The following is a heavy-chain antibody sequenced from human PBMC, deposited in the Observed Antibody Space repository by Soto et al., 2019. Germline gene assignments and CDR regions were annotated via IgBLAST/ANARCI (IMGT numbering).Heavy chain of an antibody. CDR1: GCTISSYA. J-gene: IGHJ3*01. CDR3: AKEASPYGTNAFDV. CDR2: ISVSGGST. V-gene: IGHV3-23*02. D-gene: IGHD1-26*01. Sequence: GSLRLPCAVSGCTISSYAMSWVRQAPGKGLQWVSGISVSGGSTYYGDSVKGRFTISRDNSKNTLYLQMDSLSAEDTAVYYCAKEASPYGTNAFDVWGHGTTVTV.